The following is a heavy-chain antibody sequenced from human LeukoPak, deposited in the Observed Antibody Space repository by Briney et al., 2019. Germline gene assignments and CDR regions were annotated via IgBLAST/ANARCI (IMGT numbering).Heavy chain of an antibody. D-gene: IGHD3-10*01. CDR3: ARGPKYYYGSGSYRTYYFDY. V-gene: IGHV4-34*01. J-gene: IGHJ4*02. Sequence: SETLSLTCAVYGGSFSGYYWSWIRQPPGKGLEWIGEINHSGSTNYNPSLKSRVTISVDTSKNQFSLKLSSVTAADTAVCYCARGPKYYYGSGSYRTYYFDYWGQGTLVTVSS. CDR2: INHSGST. CDR1: GGSFSGYY.